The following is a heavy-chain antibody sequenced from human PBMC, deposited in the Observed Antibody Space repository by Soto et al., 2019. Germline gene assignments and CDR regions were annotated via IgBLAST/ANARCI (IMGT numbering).Heavy chain of an antibody. CDR2: ISATGGST. J-gene: IGHJ4*02. Sequence: GGSLRLSCAASGFTFNNYAMNWVRQAPGKGLEWVATISATGGSTYYADSVKGRFTISRDNSKNTLYLQMNGLRVEDTAVYYCAKDRLAGNFDYWGQGTQVSVSS. V-gene: IGHV3-23*01. CDR3: AKDRLAGNFDY. CDR1: GFTFNNYA.